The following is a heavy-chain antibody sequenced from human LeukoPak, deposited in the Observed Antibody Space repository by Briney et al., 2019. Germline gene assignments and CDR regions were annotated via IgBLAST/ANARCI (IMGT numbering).Heavy chain of an antibody. V-gene: IGHV1-8*03. J-gene: IGHJ6*03. CDR2: MNPNSGNT. Sequence: ASVKVSCKASGGTFSSYAISWVRQAPGQGLEWMGWMNPNSGNTGYAQKFQGRVTITRNSSISTAYMELSSLRSEDTAVYYCARGPAYYYYYYYMDVWGKGTTVTISS. CDR3: ARGPAYYYYYYYMDV. CDR1: GGTFSSYA. D-gene: IGHD3-16*01.